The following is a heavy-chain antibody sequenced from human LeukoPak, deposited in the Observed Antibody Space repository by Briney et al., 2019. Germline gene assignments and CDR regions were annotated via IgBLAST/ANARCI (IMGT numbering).Heavy chain of an antibody. D-gene: IGHD2-15*01. V-gene: IGHV3-15*01. CDR3: AVERGGCSAVTCYAFNH. CDR1: GLGSTVVS. J-gene: IGHJ4*02. CDR2: IKSRVGGRTT. Sequence: SLRLSCAGSGLGSTVVSTGCGCDGPGKGEEWVGRIKSRVGGRTTDHDAPVKCRFIISRDDSQNKLFLQMNSLEIGATALYYCAVERGGCSAVTCYAFNHWGQGTLVTVSS.